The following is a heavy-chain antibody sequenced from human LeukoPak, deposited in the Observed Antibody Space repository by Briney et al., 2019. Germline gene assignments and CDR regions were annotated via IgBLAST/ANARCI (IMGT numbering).Heavy chain of an antibody. V-gene: IGHV3-7*01. Sequence: GGSLRLSCAASGFIFSDYWMSWVRQVPGKGLEWVANIRQDGSEKYYVDSVKGRFTISRDIAKQSVFLQMNSLRAEDTAVYYCARLSAMVRGPEDIFYFEFWGLGTLVTVSA. CDR1: GFIFSDYW. CDR3: ARLSAMVRGPEDIFYFEF. CDR2: IRQDGSEK. J-gene: IGHJ4*02. D-gene: IGHD3-10*01.